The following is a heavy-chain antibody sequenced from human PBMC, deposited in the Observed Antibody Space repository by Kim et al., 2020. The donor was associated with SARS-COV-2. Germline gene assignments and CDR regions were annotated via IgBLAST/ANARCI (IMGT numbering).Heavy chain of an antibody. D-gene: IGHD3-22*01. Sequence: DSVKGRFTISRDNSKNTLYLQMNSLRAEDTAVYYCAKDLMIVVPSGAFDIWGQGTMVTVSS. CDR3: AKDLMIVVPSGAFDI. V-gene: IGHV3-30*02. J-gene: IGHJ3*02.